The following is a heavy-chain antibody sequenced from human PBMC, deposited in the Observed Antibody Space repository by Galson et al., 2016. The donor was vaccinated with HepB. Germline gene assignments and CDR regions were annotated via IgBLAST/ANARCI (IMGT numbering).Heavy chain of an antibody. Sequence: SLRLSCAASGFTFSSHAMSWVRQAPGKGLETVLGIIGTSGDTYYADSGRGRFTISRDNSKYTLYLQMNSLRAEDTAVYYCARAMGFGGPDYGLDVWGQGTTVTVSS. D-gene: IGHD3-10*01. CDR1: GFTFSSHA. J-gene: IGHJ6*02. CDR3: ARAMGFGGPDYGLDV. V-gene: IGHV3-23*01. CDR2: IIGTSGDT.